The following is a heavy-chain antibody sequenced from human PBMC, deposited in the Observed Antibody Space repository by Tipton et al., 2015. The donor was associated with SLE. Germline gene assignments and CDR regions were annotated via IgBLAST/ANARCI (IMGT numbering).Heavy chain of an antibody. Sequence: TLSLTCTVSGGSISSYYWSWIRQPPGKGLEWIGYIYYSGSTYYNPSLKSRVTISVDTSKNQFSLKLSSVTAADTAVYYCARLVSSYHAFDIWGQGTMVTVSS. CDR1: GGSISSYY. CDR2: IYYSGST. D-gene: IGHD1-26*01. CDR3: ARLVSSYHAFDI. J-gene: IGHJ3*02. V-gene: IGHV4-59*08.